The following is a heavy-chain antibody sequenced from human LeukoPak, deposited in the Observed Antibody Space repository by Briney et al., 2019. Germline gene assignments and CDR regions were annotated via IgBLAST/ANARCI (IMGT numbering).Heavy chain of an antibody. D-gene: IGHD5-24*01. CDR1: GFTFSSYG. CDR2: ISYDGSNK. J-gene: IGHJ5*02. CDR3: ARGGDGYNYWFDP. V-gene: IGHV3-30*03. Sequence: PGRSLRLSCAASGFTFSSYGMHWVRQAPGKGLEWVAVISYDGSNKYYADSVKGRFTISRDNSKNTLYLQMNSLRAEDTAVYYCARGGDGYNYWFDPWGQGTLVTVSS.